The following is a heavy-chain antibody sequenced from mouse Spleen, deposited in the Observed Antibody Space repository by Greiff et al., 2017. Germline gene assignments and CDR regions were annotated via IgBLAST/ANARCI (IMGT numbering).Heavy chain of an antibody. J-gene: IGHJ4*01. D-gene: IGHD1-1*01. CDR2: FHPYNDDT. CDR1: GYTFTTYP. V-gene: IGHV1-47*01. Sequence: VQLVESGAELVKPGASVKMSCKASGYTFTTYPIEWMKQNHGKSLEWIGNFHPYNDDTKYNEKFKGKATLTVEKSSSTVYLELSRLTSDDSAVYYCARNYYYGSSYAMDYWGQGTSVTVSS. CDR3: ARNYYYGSSYAMDY.